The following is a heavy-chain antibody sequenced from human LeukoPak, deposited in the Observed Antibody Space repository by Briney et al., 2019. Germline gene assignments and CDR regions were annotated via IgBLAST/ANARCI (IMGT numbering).Heavy chain of an antibody. V-gene: IGHV1-2*02. CDR1: GYTFTGYY. J-gene: IGHJ4*02. D-gene: IGHD6-19*01. CDR3: AREAVRRGGIAVAGLPRY. CDR2: INPNSGGT. Sequence: ASVKVSCKASGYTFTGYYMQWVRQAPGQGLEWMGWINPNSGGTNYAQKFQGRVTMTRDTSISTAYMEPSRLRSDDTAVYYCAREAVRRGGIAVAGLPRYWGQGTLVTVSS.